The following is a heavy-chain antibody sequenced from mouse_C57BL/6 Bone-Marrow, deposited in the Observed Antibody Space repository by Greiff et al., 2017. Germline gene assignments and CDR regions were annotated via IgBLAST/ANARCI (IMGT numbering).Heavy chain of an antibody. CDR3: TTHAMDY. CDR1: GFNIKDDY. Sequence: VQLKQSGAELVRPGASVKLSCTASGFNIKDDYMHWVKQRPEQGLEWIGWIDPENGDTEYASKFQGKATITADTSSNTAYLQLSSLTSEDTAVYYWTTHAMDYWGQGTSVTVSS. CDR2: IDPENGDT. J-gene: IGHJ4*01. V-gene: IGHV14-4*01.